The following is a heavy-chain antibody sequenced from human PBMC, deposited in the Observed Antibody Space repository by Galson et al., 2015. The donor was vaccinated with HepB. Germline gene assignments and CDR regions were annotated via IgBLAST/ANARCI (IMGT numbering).Heavy chain of an antibody. CDR2: IYYSGNT. CDR1: GVSISSYY. J-gene: IGHJ2*01. Sequence: SETLSLTCTVSGVSISSYYWSWIRQPPGRGLEWIGYIYYSGNTNYNPSLRSRVTMSVDTSKDQFSLKLSSVTAADTAVYYCARLGASVDLLATITHWYFDLWGRGTLVTVSS. D-gene: IGHD5-12*01. V-gene: IGHV4-59*08. CDR3: ARLGASVDLLATITHWYFDL.